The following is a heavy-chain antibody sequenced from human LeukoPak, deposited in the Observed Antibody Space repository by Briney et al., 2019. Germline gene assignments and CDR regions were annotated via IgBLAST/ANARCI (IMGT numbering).Heavy chain of an antibody. CDR2: IYYSGSA. V-gene: IGHV4-59*12. J-gene: IGHJ4*02. D-gene: IGHD3-10*01. CDR1: GASISTYY. CDR3: ARSQFDRFGELLSDY. Sequence: SETLSLTCTVSGASISTYYWSWIRQPPGKGLEWIGYIYYSGSASYNPSLKSRVTISVDTSKNQFSLKLSSVTAADTAVYYCARSQFDRFGELLSDYWGQGTLVTVSS.